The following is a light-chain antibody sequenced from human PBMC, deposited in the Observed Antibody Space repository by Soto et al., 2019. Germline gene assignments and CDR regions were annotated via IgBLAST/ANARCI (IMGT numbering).Light chain of an antibody. Sequence: EIVLTQSPATLSLSPGERATLSCRACQSVSSYLAWYQQKPGQAPRLLIYDASNRATGIPARFSGSGSGTDFTLTISSLEPEDFAVYYCQQYGSSGTFGQGTKVDI. CDR3: QQYGSSGT. V-gene: IGKV3-11*01. J-gene: IGKJ1*01. CDR2: DAS. CDR1: QSVSSY.